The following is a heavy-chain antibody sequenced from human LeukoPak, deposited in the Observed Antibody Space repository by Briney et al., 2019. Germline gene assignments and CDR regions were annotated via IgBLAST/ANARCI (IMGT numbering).Heavy chain of an antibody. J-gene: IGHJ6*03. CDR3: AREAPIAAIPIYYYMDV. Sequence: KTSETLSLTCTVSGGSISSYYWSWIRQPPGKGLEWIGYIYYSGSTNYNPSLKSRVTISVDTSKNQFSLKLSSVTAADTAVYYCAREAPIAAIPIYYYMDVWGKGTTVTVSS. D-gene: IGHD6-6*01. CDR2: IYYSGST. CDR1: GGSISSYY. V-gene: IGHV4-59*12.